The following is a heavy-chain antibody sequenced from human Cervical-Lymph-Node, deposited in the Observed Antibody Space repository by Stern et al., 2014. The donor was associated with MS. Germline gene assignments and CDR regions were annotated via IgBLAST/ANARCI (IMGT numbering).Heavy chain of an antibody. D-gene: IGHD5-18*01. V-gene: IGHV2-26*01. J-gene: IGHJ4*02. CDR1: GFSLSHARMG. CDR2: IFSNDEK. Sequence: QVTLKESGPVLVKPTETLTLTCTVSGFSLSHARMGVSWIRQPPGNPLEGLAHIFSNDEKFYSTSLKSRLTIFRDTSKSQVVLTMTNMDPVDTATYYCARIEDNYGHMGEFDYWGQGTLVTVSS. CDR3: ARIEDNYGHMGEFDY.